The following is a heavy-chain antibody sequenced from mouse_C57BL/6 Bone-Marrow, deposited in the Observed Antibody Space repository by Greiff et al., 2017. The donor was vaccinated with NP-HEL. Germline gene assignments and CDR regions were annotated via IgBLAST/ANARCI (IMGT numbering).Heavy chain of an antibody. V-gene: IGHV4-1*01. D-gene: IGHD2-4*01. CDR1: GIDFSRYW. J-gene: IGHJ3*01. CDR3: ARIYYDYDPAWFAY. Sequence: AASGIDFSRYWMSWVRRAPGKGLEWIGEINPDSSTINYAPSLKDKFIISRDNAKNTLYLQMSKVRSEDTALYYCARIYYDYDPAWFAYWGQGTLVTVSA. CDR2: INPDSSTI.